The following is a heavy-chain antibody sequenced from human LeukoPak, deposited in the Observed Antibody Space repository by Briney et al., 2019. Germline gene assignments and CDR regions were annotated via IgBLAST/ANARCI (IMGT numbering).Heavy chain of an antibody. J-gene: IGHJ6*03. CDR3: AKLHGSGSRYYYMDV. Sequence: SGGSLRLSCAASGFTFSSYAMSWVRQAPGKGLEWVSAISGSGGSTYYADSVKGRFTISRDNSKNTLYLQMNSLRAEDTAVYYCAKLHGSGSRYYYMDVWGKGTTVTVSS. D-gene: IGHD3-10*01. V-gene: IGHV3-23*01. CDR1: GFTFSSYA. CDR2: ISGSGGST.